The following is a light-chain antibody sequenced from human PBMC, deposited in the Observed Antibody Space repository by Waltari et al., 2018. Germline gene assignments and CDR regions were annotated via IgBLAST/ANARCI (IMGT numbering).Light chain of an antibody. J-gene: IGLJ2*01. CDR2: QDI. Sequence: SYQLTQPPSVSVSSGQTASITCSGDKLGDKYVCWYQQKPGQSPVLVIYQDIKRPSGIPERISGSNSGNTATLTISGTQAMDEADYYCQTWDSSFVIFGGGTK. CDR1: KLGDKY. CDR3: QTWDSSFVI. V-gene: IGLV3-1*01.